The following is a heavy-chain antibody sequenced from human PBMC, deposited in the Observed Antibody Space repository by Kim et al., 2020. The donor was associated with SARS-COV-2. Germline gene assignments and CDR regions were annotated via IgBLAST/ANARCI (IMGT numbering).Heavy chain of an antibody. Sequence: YYADSVKGRFLISRDDSKNTVYLQMSNLSSEDTAMYYCARITSGSGSNFESWGQGTLVTVSS. D-gene: IGHD3-10*01. V-gene: IGHV3-53*01. J-gene: IGHJ4*02. CDR3: ARITSGSGSNFES.